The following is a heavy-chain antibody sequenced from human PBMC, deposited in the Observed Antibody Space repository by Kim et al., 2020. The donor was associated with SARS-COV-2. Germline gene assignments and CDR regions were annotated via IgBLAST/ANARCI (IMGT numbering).Heavy chain of an antibody. CDR2: ISGGGGNT. CDR3: AKTAGSGGYYGYYYGMDV. Sequence: GGSLRLSCAASGFTFSDYAMTWVRQAPGKGLEWVSAISGGGGNTYYAESVKGRFTISRDNSKNTLYLQMNSLRAEETAVYHCAKTAGSGGYYGYYYGMDVWGQGTTVTVSS. V-gene: IGHV3-23*01. CDR1: GFTFSDYA. J-gene: IGHJ6*02. D-gene: IGHD3-10*01.